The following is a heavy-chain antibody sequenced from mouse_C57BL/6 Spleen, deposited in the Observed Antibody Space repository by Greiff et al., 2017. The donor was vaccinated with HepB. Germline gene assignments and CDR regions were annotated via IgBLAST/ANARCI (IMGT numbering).Heavy chain of an antibody. V-gene: IGHV1-81*01. D-gene: IGHD2-4*01. CDR2: IYPRSGNT. CDR3: APYDYDSHWYFDV. CDR1: GYTFTSYG. J-gene: IGHJ1*03. Sequence: QVQLQQSGAELARPGASVKLSCKASGYTFTSYGISWVKQRTGQGLEWIGEIYPRSGNTYYNEKFKGKATLTADKSSSTAYMELRSLTSEDSAVYFCAPYDYDSHWYFDVWGTGTTVTVSS.